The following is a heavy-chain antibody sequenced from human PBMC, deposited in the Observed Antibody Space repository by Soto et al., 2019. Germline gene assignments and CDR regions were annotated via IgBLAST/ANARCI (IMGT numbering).Heavy chain of an antibody. J-gene: IGHJ4*02. D-gene: IGHD1-26*01. CDR3: ARDYIVGSYRLDY. CDR1: GYTFTGYY. V-gene: IGHV1-18*04. CDR2: ISAYNGNT. Sequence: ASVKVSCKASGYTFTGYYMHWVRQAPGQGLEWMGWISAYNGNTNYAQKLQGRVTMTTDTSTSTAYMELRSLRSDDTAVYYCARDYIVGSYRLDYWGQGTLVTVSS.